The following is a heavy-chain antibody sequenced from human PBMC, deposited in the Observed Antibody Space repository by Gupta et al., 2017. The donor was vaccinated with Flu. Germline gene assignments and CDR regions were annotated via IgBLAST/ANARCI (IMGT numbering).Heavy chain of an antibody. CDR3: AREGPPYDSTYGMDA. Sequence: QVQLQESGPGLVKPSQTLSLTCTVSGGSISSGSYYWSWIRQPAGKGLEWIGRIYTSGSTKYKPARKSRVTISVDTSKNQCSMKLSSVNDEDTAVYYCAREGPPYDSTYGMDAWGQGNTVTVPS. CDR2: IYTSGST. J-gene: IGHJ6*02. V-gene: IGHV4-61*02. D-gene: IGHD3-3*01. CDR1: GGSISSGSYY.